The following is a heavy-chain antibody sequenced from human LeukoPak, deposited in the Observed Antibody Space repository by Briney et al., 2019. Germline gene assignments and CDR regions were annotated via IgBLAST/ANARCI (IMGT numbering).Heavy chain of an antibody. Sequence: PSETLSLTCTVSGGSISSYYWSWIRQPPGKGLEWIGYIFYSGITNYNPSLKSRVTISVDTSKNQFSLKLSSVTAADTAVYYCARRGVTTNSVDIWGQGTMVTVSS. J-gene: IGHJ3*02. CDR3: ARRGVTTNSVDI. CDR1: GGSISSYY. V-gene: IGHV4-59*08. D-gene: IGHD4-17*01. CDR2: IFYSGIT.